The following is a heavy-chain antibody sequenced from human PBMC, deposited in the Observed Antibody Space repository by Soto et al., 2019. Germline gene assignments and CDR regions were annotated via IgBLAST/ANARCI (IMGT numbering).Heavy chain of an antibody. V-gene: IGHV4-59*02. J-gene: IGHJ4*02. D-gene: IGHD1-26*01. Sequence: PSGPLSLTCTVSGDSVSSYHWSWIRQSPGKGLQWIGYIFYNGGTAYNPSLKSRVTMSLDMSKKQFSLKLTSVTAADTAVYYCAKIGGSYQLYYWGQGTLVTVSS. CDR3: AKIGGSYQLYY. CDR2: IFYNGGT. CDR1: GDSVSSYH.